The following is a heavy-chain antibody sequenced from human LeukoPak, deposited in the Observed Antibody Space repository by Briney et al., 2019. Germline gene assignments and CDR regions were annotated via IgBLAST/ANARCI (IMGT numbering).Heavy chain of an antibody. CDR3: AMRDDQVIIGGYYYYFGMDV. D-gene: IGHD3-3*01. CDR1: GGSFNNNA. Sequence: SSVKVSCKASGGSFNNNALHWVRQAPGQGLEWMGRVIPILDIANYAQSFQGRLTITADRSTNSAYMELSSLRSEDTALYFCAMRDDQVIIGGYYYYFGMDVWGQGTTVTVSS. J-gene: IGHJ6*02. CDR2: VIPILDIA. V-gene: IGHV1-69*04.